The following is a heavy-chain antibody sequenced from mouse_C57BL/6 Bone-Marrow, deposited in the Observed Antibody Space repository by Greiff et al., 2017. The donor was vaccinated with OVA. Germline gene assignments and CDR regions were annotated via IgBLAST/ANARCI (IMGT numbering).Heavy chain of an antibody. CDR2: IYPGGGYT. J-gene: IGHJ4*01. CDR3: ARSSYPYAMDY. V-gene: IGHV1-63*01. D-gene: IGHD1-1*01. CDR1: GYTFTNYW. Sequence: QVQLKQSGPELVKPGASVKIPCKASGYTFTNYWIGWAKQRPGHGLEWIGDIYPGGGYTNYNEKFKGKATLTADKSSSTAYMQFSSLTSEDSAIYYCARSSYPYAMDYWGQGTSVTVSS.